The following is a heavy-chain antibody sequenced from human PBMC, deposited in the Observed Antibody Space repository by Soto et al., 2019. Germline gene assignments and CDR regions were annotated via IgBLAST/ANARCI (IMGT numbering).Heavy chain of an antibody. J-gene: IGHJ5*02. Sequence: GGSLRLSCAASGFTFSDYYMSWIRQAPGKGLEWVSYISSSSSYTNYADSVKGRFTISRDNAKNSLYLQMNSLRAEDTAVYYCARDPNSWRWFDPWGQGTLVTVSS. D-gene: IGHD2-15*01. CDR2: ISSSSSYT. V-gene: IGHV3-11*06. CDR1: GFTFSDYY. CDR3: ARDPNSWRWFDP.